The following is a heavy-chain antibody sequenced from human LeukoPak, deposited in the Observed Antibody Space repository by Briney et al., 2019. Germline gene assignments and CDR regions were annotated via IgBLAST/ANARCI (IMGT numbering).Heavy chain of an antibody. Sequence: PGGSLRLSCAASGFTFDDYAMPWVRQAPGKGLEWVSGISWNSGSIGYADSVKGRFTISRDNAKNSLYLQMNSLRVEDTALYYCAKEVYYYDSSGTQAYFDYWGQGTLVTVSS. J-gene: IGHJ4*02. CDR1: GFTFDDYA. CDR3: AKEVYYYDSSGTQAYFDY. CDR2: ISWNSGSI. D-gene: IGHD3-22*01. V-gene: IGHV3-9*01.